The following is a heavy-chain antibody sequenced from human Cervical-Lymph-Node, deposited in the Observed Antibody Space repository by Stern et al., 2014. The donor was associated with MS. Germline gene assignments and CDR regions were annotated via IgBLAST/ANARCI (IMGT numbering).Heavy chain of an antibody. CDR1: GFIFSTRA. Sequence: VQLVESGGGVVQPGRSLRLSCAASGFIFSTRAAHWVRQTPGKGLEWVATLSYHGRNNYYADSVKGRFTISRDNSKNTLYLQMNSLRTEDTAVYSCATSHYLGAAFDYWGQGTLVSVSS. D-gene: IGHD6-13*01. V-gene: IGHV3-30*01. CDR2: LSYHGRNN. CDR3: ATSHYLGAAFDY. J-gene: IGHJ4*02.